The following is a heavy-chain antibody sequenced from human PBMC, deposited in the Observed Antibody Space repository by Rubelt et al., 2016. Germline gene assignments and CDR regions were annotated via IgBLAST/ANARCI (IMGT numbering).Heavy chain of an antibody. CDR2: INPNSGGT. CDR3: ARADYASDGKTLYYYGMDV. Sequence: QVQLVQSGAEVKKPGASVKVSCKASGYAFTGYYMHWVRQAPGQGLEWMGWINPNSGGTNYAQKFQGRVTMPRDTSISTAYMELSSLRSEDTAVYYCARADYASDGKTLYYYGMDVWGQGTTVTVSS. J-gene: IGHJ6*02. D-gene: IGHD2-2*01. V-gene: IGHV1-2*02. CDR1: GYAFTGYY.